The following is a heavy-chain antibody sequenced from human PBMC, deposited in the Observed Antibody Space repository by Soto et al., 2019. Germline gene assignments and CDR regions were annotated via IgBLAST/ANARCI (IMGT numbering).Heavy chain of an antibody. V-gene: IGHV1-24*01. CDR3: ATLPDDSSSSRWFDT. Sequence: ASVKVSCKVSGYTLTELSMHWVRQAPGKGLEWMGGFDPEDGETIYAQKFQGRVTMTEDTSTDTAYMELSSLRSEDTAVYYCATLPDDSSSSRWFDTWGQGTLVTVSS. D-gene: IGHD6-6*01. CDR1: GYTLTELS. CDR2: FDPEDGET. J-gene: IGHJ5*02.